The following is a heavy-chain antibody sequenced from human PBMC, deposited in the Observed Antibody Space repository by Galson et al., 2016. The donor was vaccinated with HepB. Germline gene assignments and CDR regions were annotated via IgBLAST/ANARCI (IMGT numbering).Heavy chain of an antibody. Sequence: SLRLSCAASGFTSSDFGMHWVRQAPGKGLEWVALIWYDGSNKHYADSVKSRFTISRDNSKNTLYLQMNSLTAEDTAVYYCARFGGSLGMDVWGQGTTVTVSS. J-gene: IGHJ6*02. CDR3: ARFGGSLGMDV. D-gene: IGHD2-15*01. V-gene: IGHV3-33*01. CDR2: IWYDGSNK. CDR1: GFTSSDFG.